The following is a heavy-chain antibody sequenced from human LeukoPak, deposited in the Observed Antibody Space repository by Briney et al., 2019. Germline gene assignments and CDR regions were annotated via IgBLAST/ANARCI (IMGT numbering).Heavy chain of an antibody. Sequence: PGGSLRLSCAASGFTFSSYAMSWVRQAPGKGLEWVSTTSGSGSSTYYADSVKGRFTISRDNSKSTLYLQMNSLRAGDTAVYYCAAGRVVTAIDFDYWGQGTLVTVSS. CDR2: TSGSGSST. CDR3: AAGRVVTAIDFDY. J-gene: IGHJ4*02. V-gene: IGHV3-23*01. D-gene: IGHD2-21*02. CDR1: GFTFSSYA.